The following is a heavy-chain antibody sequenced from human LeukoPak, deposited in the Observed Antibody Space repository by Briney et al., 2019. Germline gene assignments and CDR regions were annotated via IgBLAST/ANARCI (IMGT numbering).Heavy chain of an antibody. D-gene: IGHD1-26*01. CDR1: GFTFSSYE. Sequence: LPGGSLRLSCAASGFTFSSYEMKWVRQAPGKGLEWVSYISSSGSTIYYADSVKGRFTISRDNAENSLSLQMSSLRAEDTAIYYCAREVGTMKDAFDIWGQGTMVTVSS. J-gene: IGHJ3*02. V-gene: IGHV3-48*03. CDR2: ISSSGSTI. CDR3: AREVGTMKDAFDI.